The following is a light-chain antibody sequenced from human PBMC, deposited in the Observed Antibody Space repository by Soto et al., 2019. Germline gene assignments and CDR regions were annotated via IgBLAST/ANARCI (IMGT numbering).Light chain of an antibody. J-gene: IGKJ1*01. Sequence: EIVLTQSPATLSLSPGESATLSCGASQRVSNNYLAWYQQKPGLAPRLLIYDASSRATGIPDRFTGSGSGTDFTLTISSLQSEDFALYYCQQYNDWPLTFGQGTKVDIK. CDR1: QRVSNNY. CDR3: QQYNDWPLT. V-gene: IGKV3D-20*01. CDR2: DAS.